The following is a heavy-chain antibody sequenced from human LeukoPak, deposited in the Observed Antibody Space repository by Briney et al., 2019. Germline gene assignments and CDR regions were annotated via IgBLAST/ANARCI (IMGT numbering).Heavy chain of an antibody. Sequence: GGSLRLSCAASGLTFSRFWMSWVRQAPGKGLEWVANINENGNEKYYVDSVKGRFIASRDNARNSLYLQMNNLRAEDTAVYYCARGGDGTAARDYWAQGTLVTVSS. CDR1: GLTFSRFW. D-gene: IGHD2-15*01. V-gene: IGHV3-7*01. CDR2: INENGNEK. J-gene: IGHJ4*02. CDR3: ARGGDGTAARDY.